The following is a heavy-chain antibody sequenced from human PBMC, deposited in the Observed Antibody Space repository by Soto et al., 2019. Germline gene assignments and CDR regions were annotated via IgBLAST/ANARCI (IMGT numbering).Heavy chain of an antibody. CDR1: GGTFSNYT. Sequence: QVQLVQSGAEVKKPGSSVKVSCKASGGTFSNYTITWVRQAPGQGLEWMGRIIPILEIANYAKKFQGRVTSTADKSTSTAYMELSNLRSEDTAVYYCARDVGLGPVTVSTHVDYWGQGTLVIVSS. CDR3: ARDVGLGPVTVSTHVDY. CDR2: IIPILEIA. V-gene: IGHV1-69*08. D-gene: IGHD4-17*01. J-gene: IGHJ4*02.